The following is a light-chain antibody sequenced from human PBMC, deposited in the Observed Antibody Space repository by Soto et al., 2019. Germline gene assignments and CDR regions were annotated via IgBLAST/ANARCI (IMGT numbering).Light chain of an antibody. J-gene: IGKJ2*01. V-gene: IGKV1-5*03. Sequence: DIQMTQSPSTLSASVGGRVTISCRASQSIVNLLAWYQQKPGKAPKLLICKASSLESGVPSRFSGCGSGTEFTLTLSSLQPDDFATYYCQQYHTYPYTFGQGTRLEIK. CDR2: KAS. CDR1: QSIVNL. CDR3: QQYHTYPYT.